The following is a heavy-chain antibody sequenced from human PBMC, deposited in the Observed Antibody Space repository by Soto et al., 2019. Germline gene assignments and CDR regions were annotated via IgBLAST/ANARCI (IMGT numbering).Heavy chain of an antibody. D-gene: IGHD6-19*01. Sequence: SETLSLTCAVYGGSFSGYYWSWIRQPPGKGLEWIGEINHSGSTNYNPSLKSRVTISVDTSKNQFSLKLSSVTAADTAVYYCARASPPRSGWYDYWGQGTLVTVSS. CDR3: ARASPPRSGWYDY. CDR1: GGSFSGYY. CDR2: INHSGST. J-gene: IGHJ4*02. V-gene: IGHV4-34*01.